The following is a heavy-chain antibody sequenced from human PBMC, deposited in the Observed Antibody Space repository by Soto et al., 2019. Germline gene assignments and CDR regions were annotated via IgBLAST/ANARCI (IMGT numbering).Heavy chain of an antibody. D-gene: IGHD1-26*01. J-gene: IGHJ5*01. CDR1: GFTFSSYA. V-gene: IGHV3-30-3*01. CDR3: AREGGSYYRTLDS. Sequence: QVQLVESGGGVVQPGRSLRLSCAASGFTFSSYAMHWVRQAPGKGLEWVAVISYDGSNNYYADSVKGRFTISRDNSKNPLYLQMNSLRAEDTAVYYCAREGGSYYRTLDSWGQGTLVTVSS. CDR2: ISYDGSNN.